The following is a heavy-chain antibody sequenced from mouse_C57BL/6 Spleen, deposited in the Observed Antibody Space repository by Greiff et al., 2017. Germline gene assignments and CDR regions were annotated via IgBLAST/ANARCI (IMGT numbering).Heavy chain of an antibody. Sequence: EVKLMESGGGLVQPGGSLKLSCAASGFTFSDSGMHWVRQAPEKGLEWVAYISSGSSTIYYADTVKGRFTISRDNAKNTLFLQMTSLRSEDTAMYYCARAGYAMDYWGQGASVTV. V-gene: IGHV5-17*01. CDR1: GFTFSDSG. J-gene: IGHJ4*01. CDR2: ISSGSSTI. CDR3: ARAGYAMDY.